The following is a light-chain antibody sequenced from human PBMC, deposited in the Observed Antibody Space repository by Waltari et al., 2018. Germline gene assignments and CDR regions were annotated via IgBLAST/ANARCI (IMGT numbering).Light chain of an antibody. CDR3: ATWDDSLSGRV. Sequence: QSVLTQPPSTSGTPGQRVTISCSGSPSNIGTNTVLWYQLLPGTAPKTVIFANYHRPSGVPDRFSASKSGTSASLVISELQSEDEADYFCATWDDSLSGRVFGRGTKVTVL. J-gene: IGLJ6*01. V-gene: IGLV1-44*01. CDR1: PSNIGTNT. CDR2: ANY.